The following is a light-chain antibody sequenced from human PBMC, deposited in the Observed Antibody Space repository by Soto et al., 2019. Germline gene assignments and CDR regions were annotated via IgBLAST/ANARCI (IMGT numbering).Light chain of an antibody. V-gene: IGLV2-14*01. CDR1: SSDVGGYNY. J-gene: IGLJ1*01. Sequence: QSVLTQPASVSGSPGQSITISCTGISSDVGGYNYVSWYQQHPGKAPKLMIYDVSNRPSGVSNRFSGSKSGNTASLTISGLQAEDEADYYCSSYTSSSTRVFGTGTQLTVL. CDR2: DVS. CDR3: SSYTSSSTRV.